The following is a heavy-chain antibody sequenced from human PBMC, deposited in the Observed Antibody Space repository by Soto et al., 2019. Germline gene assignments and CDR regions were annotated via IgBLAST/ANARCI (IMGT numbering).Heavy chain of an antibody. Sequence: SCKASGYTFTSYGISWVRQAPGQGLEWMGWISAYNGNTNYAQKLQGRVTMTTDTSTRTAYMELRSLRSDDTAVYYCARNIVLMEWGFDPWGQGTLVTVSS. CDR1: GYTFTSYG. CDR2: ISAYNGNT. D-gene: IGHD2-8*01. CDR3: ARNIVLMEWGFDP. J-gene: IGHJ5*02. V-gene: IGHV1-18*04.